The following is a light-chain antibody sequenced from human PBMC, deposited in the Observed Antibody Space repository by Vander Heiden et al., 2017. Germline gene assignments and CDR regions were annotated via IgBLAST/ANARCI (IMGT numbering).Light chain of an antibody. CDR3: SSYTSSSTLVV. Sequence: TISCTGTSSDVGGSNYVPWYQQHPGKAPKLMIIDVSNRPSGVSDRFSGSKSGNTASLTISGIQAEDEADYYCSSYTSSSTLVVFGTGTKVTVL. CDR2: DVS. CDR1: SSDVGGSNY. V-gene: IGLV2-14*04. J-gene: IGLJ1*01.